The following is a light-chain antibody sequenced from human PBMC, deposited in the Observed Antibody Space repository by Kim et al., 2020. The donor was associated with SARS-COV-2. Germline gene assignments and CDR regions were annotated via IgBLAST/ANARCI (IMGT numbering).Light chain of an antibody. CDR3: QQADSFPYS. CDR1: QYIGTW. J-gene: IGKJ2*03. V-gene: IGKV1-12*01. Sequence: DIQMTQSPSSVSASIGDRVTITCRASQYIGTWLAWYQQKPGKAPKLLIYGASTLQRGVSSRFGGSGSGTDFTLTISALQPEDFASYYCQQADSFPYSFGQGTKLEI. CDR2: GAS.